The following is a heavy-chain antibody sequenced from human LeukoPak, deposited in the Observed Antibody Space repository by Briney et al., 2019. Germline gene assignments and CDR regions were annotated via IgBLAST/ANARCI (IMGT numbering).Heavy chain of an antibody. CDR3: ARARVDRPEVSWFDP. Sequence: ASETLSLTCAVSGGSISSGGYSWSWIRQPPGKGLEWIGYIYHSGSTYYNPSLKSRVTISVDRSKNQFSLRLSSVTAADTAVYYCARARVDRPEVSWFDPWGQGTLVTVSS. D-gene: IGHD2-15*01. CDR2: IYHSGST. V-gene: IGHV4-30-2*01. J-gene: IGHJ5*02. CDR1: GGSISSGGYS.